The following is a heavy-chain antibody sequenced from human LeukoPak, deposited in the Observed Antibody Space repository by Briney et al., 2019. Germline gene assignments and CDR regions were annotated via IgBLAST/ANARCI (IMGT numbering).Heavy chain of an antibody. CDR1: GSISGYY. Sequence: SETLSLTCTVSGSISGYYWSWIRQPPGKGLEWIGYIYTSGSTNYNPSLKSRVTISVDTSKNQFSLKLSSVTAADTAVYYCARDLGIGTWFDPWGQGTLVTVSS. CDR2: IYTSGST. V-gene: IGHV4-59*01. D-gene: IGHD6-13*01. CDR3: ARDLGIGTWFDP. J-gene: IGHJ5*02.